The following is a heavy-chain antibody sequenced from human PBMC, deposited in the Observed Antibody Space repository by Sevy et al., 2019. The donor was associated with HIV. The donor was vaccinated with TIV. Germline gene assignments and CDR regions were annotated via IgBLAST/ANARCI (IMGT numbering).Heavy chain of an antibody. V-gene: IGHV3-7*01. J-gene: IGHJ6*02. CDR3: ARVGRDPYSCSWYVVEYYHYGMDV. Sequence: GGSLRLSCAASGFTFRTYWMSWVRQAPGKGLEWVANIKHDGSEKYYVDSVKGRFTISRDKAKESLFLQRNSRRAEDTVVYYCARVGRDPYSCSWYVVEYYHYGMDVWGQRTTVTVSS. CDR1: GFTFRTYW. D-gene: IGHD6-13*01. CDR2: IKHDGSEK.